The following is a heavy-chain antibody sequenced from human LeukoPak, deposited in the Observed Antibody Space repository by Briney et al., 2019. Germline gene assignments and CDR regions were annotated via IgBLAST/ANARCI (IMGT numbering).Heavy chain of an antibody. Sequence: PSETLSLTCAVSGGSISSNNWWSWVRQPPGKGLEWIGETYHSGSTDYNPSLESRVTISVDKSKNQFSLKLSSVTAADTAVYYCARGFYGSGSYSSPGFHAFDIWGQGTMVTVSS. V-gene: IGHV4-4*02. CDR1: GGSISSNNW. CDR2: TYHSGST. CDR3: ARGFYGSGSYSSPGFHAFDI. J-gene: IGHJ3*02. D-gene: IGHD3-10*01.